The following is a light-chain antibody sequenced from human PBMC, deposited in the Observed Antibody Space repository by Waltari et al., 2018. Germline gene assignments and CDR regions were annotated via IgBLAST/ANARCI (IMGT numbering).Light chain of an antibody. Sequence: QSALTQPASVSGSPGQSITIPCTGASSDVCGYDYVSGYQQHPGKAPKLIIYDVTYRPSGVSSRFSGSKSGNTASLTISGLQAEDEADYHCSSYTFSTNLVFGTGTKVTVL. CDR2: DVT. CDR3: SSYTFSTNLV. CDR1: SSDVCGYDY. J-gene: IGLJ1*01. V-gene: IGLV2-14*03.